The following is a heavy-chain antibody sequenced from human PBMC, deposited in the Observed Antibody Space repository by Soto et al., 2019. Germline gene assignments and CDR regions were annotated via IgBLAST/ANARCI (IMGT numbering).Heavy chain of an antibody. CDR1: GFTFSSYE. CDR3: AREGHGYYNY. V-gene: IGHV3-48*03. D-gene: IGHD3-3*01. Sequence: GGSLRLSCAASGFTFSSYEMNWVRQAPGKWLEWVSYISSSGSTIYYADSVKGRFTISRDNAKNSLYLQMNSLRAEDTAVYYCAREGHGYYNYWGQGXLVTVSS. J-gene: IGHJ4*02. CDR2: ISSSGSTI.